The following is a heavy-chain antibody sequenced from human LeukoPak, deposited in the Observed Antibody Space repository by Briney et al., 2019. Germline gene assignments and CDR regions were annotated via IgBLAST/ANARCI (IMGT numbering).Heavy chain of an antibody. Sequence: PGGSLRLSCAASGFTFSSYAMYWVPPAPGKGLEWVAVISSNGNNKYYADSVRGRYTISRDTSKNTLYLQMNSLRGEDTAVYYCAREMARGVVPDYWGQGTLVTVSS. J-gene: IGHJ4*02. CDR3: AREMARGVVPDY. CDR2: ISSNGNNK. CDR1: GFTFSSYA. D-gene: IGHD3-10*01. V-gene: IGHV3-30-3*01.